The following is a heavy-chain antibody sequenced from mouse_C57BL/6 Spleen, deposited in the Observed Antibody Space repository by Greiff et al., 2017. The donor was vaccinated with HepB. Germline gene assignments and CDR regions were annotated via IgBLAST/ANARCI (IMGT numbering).Heavy chain of an antibody. Sequence: VQLQQSGPVLVKPGASVKMSCKASGYTFTDYYMNWVKQSHGKSLEWIGVINPYNGGTSYNQKFKGKATLTVDKSSSTAYMELNSLTSEDSAVYYCARRNLDYYGSSYWFAYWGQGTLVTVSA. CDR2: INPYNGGT. CDR3: ARRNLDYYGSSYWFAY. J-gene: IGHJ3*01. V-gene: IGHV1-19*01. CDR1: GYTFTDYY. D-gene: IGHD1-1*01.